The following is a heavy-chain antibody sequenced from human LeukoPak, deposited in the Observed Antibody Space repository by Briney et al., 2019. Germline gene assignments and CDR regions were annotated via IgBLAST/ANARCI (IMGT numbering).Heavy chain of an antibody. D-gene: IGHD3-10*01. CDR3: ARVGYYGSGNTYYMDV. V-gene: IGHV1-69*13. CDR1: GGTFSSYA. CDR2: IVPIFGTA. J-gene: IGHJ6*03. Sequence: SVKVSCKASGGTFSSYAISWVRQAPGQGLEWMGGIVPIFGTANYAQKFQGRVTITADESTSTAYMELSSLRSEDTAVYYCARVGYYGSGNTYYMDVWGKGTTVTVSS.